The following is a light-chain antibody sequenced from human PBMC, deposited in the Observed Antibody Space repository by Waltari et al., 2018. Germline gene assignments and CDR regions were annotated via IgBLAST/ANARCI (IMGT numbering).Light chain of an antibody. J-gene: IGKJ1*01. Sequence: DIQLTQTPSSLSASGGDRVTITCRASQSISRSLNWYQLKPGKAPNLLIHGASSLHSGVPSRFSGSGSGTDFTLTISSLQPEDFATYYCQQSNSIPRTFGQGTKVEIK. V-gene: IGKV1-39*01. CDR1: QSISRS. CDR2: GAS. CDR3: QQSNSIPRT.